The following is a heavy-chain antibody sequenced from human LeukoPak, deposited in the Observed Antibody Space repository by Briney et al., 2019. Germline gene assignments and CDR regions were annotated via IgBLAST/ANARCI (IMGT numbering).Heavy chain of an antibody. V-gene: IGHV1-69*04. CDR2: IIPILGIA. CDR1: GGTFSSYA. D-gene: IGHD3-10*01. CDR3: ARDGSGSYYYDY. Sequence: GASVKVSCKASGGTFSSYAISWVRQAPGQGLEWMGRIIPILGIANYAQKFQGRVTITADKSTSTAYMELSSLRSEDTAVYYCARDGSGSYYYDYWGQGTLVTVSS. J-gene: IGHJ4*02.